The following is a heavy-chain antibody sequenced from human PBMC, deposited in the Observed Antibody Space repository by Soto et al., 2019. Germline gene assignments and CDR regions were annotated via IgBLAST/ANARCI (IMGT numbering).Heavy chain of an antibody. D-gene: IGHD4-17*01. J-gene: IGHJ3*02. CDR1: GGSISSYY. V-gene: IGHV4-59*01. Sequence: SETLSLTCTVSGGSISSYYWSWIRQPPGKGLEWIGYIYYSGSTNYNPSLKSRVTISVDTSKNQFSLKLSSVTAADTAVYYCARTDDYGDYTDAFDIWGQGTVVTVSS. CDR2: IYYSGST. CDR3: ARTDDYGDYTDAFDI.